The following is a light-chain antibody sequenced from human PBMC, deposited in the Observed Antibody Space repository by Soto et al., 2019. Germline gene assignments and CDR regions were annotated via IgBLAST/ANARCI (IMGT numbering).Light chain of an antibody. Sequence: QSVLTQPPSTSGTPGQRVTISCSGSSSNIGSNTVNWYQQVPGTAPRLLLYTNNQRPSGVPDRFSGSKSGTSASLAISGLQSEDESDYYCAAWDDSLNVVVFGGGTKLTVL. CDR2: TNN. V-gene: IGLV1-44*01. CDR1: SSNIGSNT. CDR3: AAWDDSLNVVV. J-gene: IGLJ2*01.